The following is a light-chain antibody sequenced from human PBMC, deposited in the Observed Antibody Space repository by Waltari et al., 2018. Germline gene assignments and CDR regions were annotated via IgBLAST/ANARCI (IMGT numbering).Light chain of an antibody. Sequence: QLVLTQSPSASASLGASVKLTCRLRSGHENYAIPWYQVQSEKGPRFLMRLNSDGRQTKGDGIPDRFSGSSSGTARYLTISSIQSEDDGDYFCQTWGSDIVFGGGTKLTVL. V-gene: IGLV4-69*01. J-gene: IGLJ2*01. CDR2: LNSDGRQ. CDR3: QTWGSDIV. CDR1: SGHENYA.